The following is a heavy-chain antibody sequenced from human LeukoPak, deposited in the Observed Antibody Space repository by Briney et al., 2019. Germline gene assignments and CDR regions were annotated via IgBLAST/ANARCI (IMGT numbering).Heavy chain of an antibody. CDR3: AKDRRPTYYSDSSGYYFRDAFNI. CDR1: GFTFSSYA. Sequence: GGSLRLSCAASGFTFSSYAMSWVRQAPGKGLEWVSDISGSGGSTYYADSVKGRFTISRDNSKNTLYLQMNSLRAEDTAVYYCAKDRRPTYYSDSSGYYFRDAFNIWGQGTVVTVSS. CDR2: ISGSGGST. D-gene: IGHD3-22*01. J-gene: IGHJ3*02. V-gene: IGHV3-23*01.